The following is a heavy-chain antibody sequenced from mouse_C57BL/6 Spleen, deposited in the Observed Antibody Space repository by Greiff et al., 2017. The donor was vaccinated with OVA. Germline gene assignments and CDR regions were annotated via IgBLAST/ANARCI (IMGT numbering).Heavy chain of an antibody. CDR3: ARDGYSKRCYAMDY. Sequence: QVQLQQSGAELVRPGTSVKVSCKASGYAFTNYWIEWVKQRPGQGLEWIGVINPGSGGTNYNEKFKGKATLTADKSSSTAYMQLSSLTSEDSAVYFCARDGYSKRCYAMDYWGQGTSVTVSS. CDR1: GYAFTNYW. CDR2: INPGSGGT. J-gene: IGHJ4*01. D-gene: IGHD2-5*01. V-gene: IGHV1-54*01.